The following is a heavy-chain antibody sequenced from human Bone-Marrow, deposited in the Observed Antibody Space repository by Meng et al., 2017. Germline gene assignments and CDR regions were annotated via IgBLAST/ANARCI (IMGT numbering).Heavy chain of an antibody. J-gene: IGHJ6*02. CDR3: AREFTWRVKKRIYYYYGMDV. D-gene: IGHD2/OR15-2a*01. CDR2: IIPIFGTA. V-gene: IGHV1-69*13. Sequence: SAKVSCKASGGIFISYAISWLRQAPGQGLEWRGGIIPIFGTANYAQKFQGRVTITADESTSTAYMELSSLRSEDTAVYYCAREFTWRVKKRIYYYYGMDVWGQGTTVTVSS. CDR1: GGIFISYA.